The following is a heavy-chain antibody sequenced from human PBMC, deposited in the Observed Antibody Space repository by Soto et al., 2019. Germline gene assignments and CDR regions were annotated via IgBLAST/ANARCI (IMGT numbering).Heavy chain of an antibody. CDR3: GRGYNYADY. J-gene: IGHJ4*02. V-gene: IGHV3-23*05. CDR2: IDGNGISK. Sequence: EVQLLESGGGFVQPGGSVSLSCAGSGFTFGSHSMTWVRQAPGKGLEWVSAIDGNGISKYYADSVKGRFTISRDNSKNTLYLRMNSLRAEDTAMYYCGRGYNYADYWGQGTQVTVSS. CDR1: GFTFGSHS. D-gene: IGHD5-18*01.